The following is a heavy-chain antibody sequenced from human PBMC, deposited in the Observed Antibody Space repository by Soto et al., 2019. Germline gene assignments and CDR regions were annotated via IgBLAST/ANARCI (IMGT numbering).Heavy chain of an antibody. V-gene: IGHV3-9*01. CDR1: GFTFDDYA. CDR2: INWNSGSI. D-gene: IGHD3-10*01. J-gene: IGHJ6*02. Sequence: EEQLVESGGGLVQPGRSLRLSCAASGFTFDDYAMHWVRQAPGKGLEWVSGINWNSGSIGYEDSVKGRFTISRDNAKTSLYLQMNSLRAEDTALYYCAKDRGSGSYAANYYYYGMDVWGQGTTVTVSS. CDR3: AKDRGSGSYAANYYYYGMDV.